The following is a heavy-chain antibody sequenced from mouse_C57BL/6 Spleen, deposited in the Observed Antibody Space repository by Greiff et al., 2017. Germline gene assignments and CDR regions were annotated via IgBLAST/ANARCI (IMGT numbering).Heavy chain of an antibody. CDR2: ISDGGSYT. Sequence: DVQLVESGGGLVKPGGSLKLSCAASGFTFSSYAMSWVRQTPDKRLEWVATISDGGSYTYYPDNVKGRFTISRDNAKNNLYLQMSHLKSEDTAMYDCAKVYGNYEAMAYWGQGTSVTVSA. J-gene: IGHJ4*01. V-gene: IGHV5-4*01. CDR1: GFTFSSYA. D-gene: IGHD2-1*01. CDR3: AKVYGNYEAMAY.